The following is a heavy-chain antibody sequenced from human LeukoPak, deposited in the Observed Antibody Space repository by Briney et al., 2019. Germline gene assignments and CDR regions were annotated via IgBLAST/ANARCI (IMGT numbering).Heavy chain of an antibody. CDR2: ITTGDGNT. V-gene: IGHV3-23*01. Sequence: GGSLRLSCAASGFTFSSYAMSWVRQAPGKGLKWVSTITTGDGNTYYADSVKGRFTVSRDDSKNTLYLQMNSLRAEDTAVYYCAKDGGLWVSAHWGDSWGRGTLVTVSS. D-gene: IGHD7-27*01. CDR3: AKDGGLWVSAHWGDS. CDR1: GFTFSSYA. J-gene: IGHJ4*02.